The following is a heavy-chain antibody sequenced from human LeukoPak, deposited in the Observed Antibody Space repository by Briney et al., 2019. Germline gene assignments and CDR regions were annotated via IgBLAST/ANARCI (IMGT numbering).Heavy chain of an antibody. Sequence: GGSLRLSCAASGFTSSSYGMHWVRQAPGKGLEWVAVIWYDGSNKYYADSVKGRFTISRDNAKNSLYLQMNSLRAEDTAVYYCARGAKPYYYYGMDVWGQGTTVTVSS. CDR3: ARGAKPYYYYGMDV. J-gene: IGHJ6*02. CDR2: IWYDGSNK. V-gene: IGHV3-33*01. CDR1: GFTSSSYG.